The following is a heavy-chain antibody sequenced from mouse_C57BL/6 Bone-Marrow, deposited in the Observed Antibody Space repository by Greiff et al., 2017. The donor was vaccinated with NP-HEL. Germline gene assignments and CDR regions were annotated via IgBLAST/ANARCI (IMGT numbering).Heavy chain of an antibody. D-gene: IGHD2-5*01. CDR1: GFNIKNTY. CDR3: ARAGDWSNHLFAY. Sequence: VQLQQSVAELVRPGASVKLSCTASGFNIKNTYMHWVKQRPEQGLEWIGRIDPANGNTKYAPKFQGKATITADTSSNTAYLQLSRMTSEDAAIYLCARAGDWSNHLFAYWGQGTLVTVSA. J-gene: IGHJ3*01. CDR2: IDPANGNT. V-gene: IGHV14-3*01.